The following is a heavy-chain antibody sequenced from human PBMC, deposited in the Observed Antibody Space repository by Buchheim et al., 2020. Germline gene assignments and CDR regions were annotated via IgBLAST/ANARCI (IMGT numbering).Heavy chain of an antibody. D-gene: IGHD3-10*01. CDR3: AKSMVRGSYYYYYMDV. J-gene: IGHJ6*03. Sequence: EVQLLESGGGLVQPGGSLRLSCAASGFTFSSYAMSWVRQAPGKGLEWVSAISGSGGSTYYADSVKGRFTISRDNSKNTSFLQMNSLRAEDTAVYYCAKSMVRGSYYYYYMDVWGKGTT. CDR2: ISGSGGST. V-gene: IGHV3-23*01. CDR1: GFTFSSYA.